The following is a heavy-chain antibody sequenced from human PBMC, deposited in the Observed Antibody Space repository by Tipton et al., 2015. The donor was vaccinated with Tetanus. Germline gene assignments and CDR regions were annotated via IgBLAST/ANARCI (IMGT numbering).Heavy chain of an antibody. Sequence: TLSLTCAVYGGSFSGYYWSWIRQPPGKGLEWIGEINHSGSTNYNPSLKSRVTISVDTSKNQFSLKLSSVTAADTAVYYCARCGGPRDYYYYGMDVWGQGTTVTVSS. J-gene: IGHJ6*02. V-gene: IGHV4-34*01. CDR3: ARCGGPRDYYYYGMDV. CDR2: INHSGST. D-gene: IGHD3-16*01. CDR1: GGSFSGYY.